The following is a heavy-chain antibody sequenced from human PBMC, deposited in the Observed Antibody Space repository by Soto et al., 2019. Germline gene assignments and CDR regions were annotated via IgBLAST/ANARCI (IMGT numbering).Heavy chain of an antibody. CDR2: INAGNGNT. Sequence: ATVKVSCKASGYTFTSYAMHWVRQAPGQRLEWMGWINAGNGNTKYSQKFQGRVTITRDTSASTAYMELSSLRSEDTAVYYCARGRIVVVPAAPAYYYYGMDVWGQGTTVTVSS. J-gene: IGHJ6*02. CDR3: ARGRIVVVPAAPAYYYYGMDV. CDR1: GYTFTSYA. V-gene: IGHV1-3*01. D-gene: IGHD2-2*01.